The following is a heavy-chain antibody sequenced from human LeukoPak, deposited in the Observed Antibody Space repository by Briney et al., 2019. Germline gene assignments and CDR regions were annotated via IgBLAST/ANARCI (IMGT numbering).Heavy chain of an antibody. J-gene: IGHJ3*02. CDR3: ATNPPVLTSDAFDI. V-gene: IGHV4-39*07. CDR1: GGSISCNSYY. CDR2: INHSGST. D-gene: IGHD3-10*01. Sequence: PSETLSLTCTVSGGSISCNSYYWGWIRQPPGKGLDWIGEINHSGSTNYNPSLKSRVTISVDTSKNQFSLKLSSVTAADTAVYYCATNPPVLTSDAFDIWGQGTMVTVSS.